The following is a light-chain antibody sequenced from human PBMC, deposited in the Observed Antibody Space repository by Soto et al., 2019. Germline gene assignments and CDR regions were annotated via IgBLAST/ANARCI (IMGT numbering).Light chain of an antibody. CDR1: SSDVGRYYL. CDR3: CSYAGSSAFVV. Sequence: QSALTQPASVSGSPGQSITISCTGTSSDVGRYYLVSWYQHHPGKAPKLIIFEASKRPSGVSNRFSGSKSGNTASLAISGLQAEDEGDYYCCSYAGSSAFVVFGGGTKLTVL. J-gene: IGLJ2*01. CDR2: EAS. V-gene: IGLV2-23*02.